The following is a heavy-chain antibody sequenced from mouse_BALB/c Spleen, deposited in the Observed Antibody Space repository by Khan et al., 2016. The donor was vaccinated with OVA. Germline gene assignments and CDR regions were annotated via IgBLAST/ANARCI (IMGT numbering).Heavy chain of an antibody. CDR2: INPSNGYT. J-gene: IGHJ3*01. CDR3: VRDGAYHRNDGWFAY. V-gene: IGHV1-4*01. CDR1: GYTFTSYT. D-gene: IGHD2-14*01. Sequence: QVQLKESGAELARPGASVKMSCKASGYTFTSYTIHWIKKRPGQGLEWIGYINPSNGYTNYNQKFKDKATLTTDKSSTTAYLQLSSLTSYDAAVYSCVRDGAYHRNDGWFAYWGQGTLVTVFA.